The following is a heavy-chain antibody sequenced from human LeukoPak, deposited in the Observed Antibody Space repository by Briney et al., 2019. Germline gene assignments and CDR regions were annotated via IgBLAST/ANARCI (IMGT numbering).Heavy chain of an antibody. CDR1: GFTFTSYA. V-gene: IGHV3-23*01. Sequence: GGSLRLSCAASGFTFTSYAMSCVRPAPGKGPEWVSAISVSGDSTYYGDSVKGRFTISRDNSKNTPYLQMNSLRAEDMAVYYCARAAYCGGDCYREYRYGMGVWGQGTTVTVSS. J-gene: IGHJ6*02. CDR2: ISVSGDST. CDR3: ARAAYCGGDCYREYRYGMGV. D-gene: IGHD2-21*02.